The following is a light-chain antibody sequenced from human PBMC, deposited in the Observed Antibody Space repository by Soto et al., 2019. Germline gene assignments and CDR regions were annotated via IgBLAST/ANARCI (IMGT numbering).Light chain of an antibody. J-gene: IGLJ1*01. Sequence: QSALAQPASVSGSPGQSITISFSGTSSDVGAYNYVSWYQQHPAKAPKVMIYDVSNRPSGVSNRFSGSKSGNTASLTISGLQAEDEADYCCYSYTSSSTYVFVTGTKVTVL. V-gene: IGLV2-14*01. CDR3: YSYTSSSTYV. CDR1: SSDVGAYNY. CDR2: DVS.